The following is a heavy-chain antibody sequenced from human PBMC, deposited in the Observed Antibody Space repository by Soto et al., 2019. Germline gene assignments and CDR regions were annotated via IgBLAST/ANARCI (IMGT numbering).Heavy chain of an antibody. Sequence: SETLSLNCTVTDGSIRDYYCSWIRQPPGKGLEWIGYIYYSGSTNYNPSLKGRVTISVDTSKNQFSLKLSSVTAADTAVYYCARAGGSSGWFPYFDYWGQGTLVTVS. CDR3: ARAGGSSGWFPYFDY. CDR2: IYYSGST. D-gene: IGHD6-19*01. CDR1: DGSIRDYY. V-gene: IGHV4-59*01. J-gene: IGHJ4*02.